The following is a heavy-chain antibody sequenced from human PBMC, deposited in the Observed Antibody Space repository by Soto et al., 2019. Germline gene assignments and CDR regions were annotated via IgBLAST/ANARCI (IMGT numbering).Heavy chain of an antibody. CDR3: ARDRDPGQWLTTNYFDY. CDR1: GFTFSSYG. D-gene: IGHD6-19*01. CDR2: IWYHGSNK. Sequence: QVQLVESGGGVVQPGRSLRLSCAASGFTFSSYGMHWVRQAPGKGLEWVAVIWYHGSNKYYADSVKGRFTISRDNSKNTLYLQMNSLRAEVTAVYYCARDRDPGQWLTTNYFDYWGQGALVTVSS. V-gene: IGHV3-33*01. J-gene: IGHJ4*02.